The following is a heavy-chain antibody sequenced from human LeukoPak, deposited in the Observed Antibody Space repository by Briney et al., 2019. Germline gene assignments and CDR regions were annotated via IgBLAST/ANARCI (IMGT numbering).Heavy chain of an antibody. J-gene: IGHJ4*02. V-gene: IGHV3-7*01. CDR1: GVTFNSYW. Sequence: GGSLRLSCAASGVTFNSYWISWVRQAPGQGLEWLANIKEDGSEKYYVDSVKGRFTISRDNAKNLLYLQMNNLGMDDSAVYYGGRDYCYYWGQGTLVTVSS. CDR3: GRDYCYY. CDR2: IKEDGSEK.